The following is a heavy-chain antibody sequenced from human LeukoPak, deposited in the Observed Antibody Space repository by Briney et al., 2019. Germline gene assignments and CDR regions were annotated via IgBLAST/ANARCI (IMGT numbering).Heavy chain of an antibody. D-gene: IGHD6-13*01. J-gene: IGHJ4*02. CDR3: ARESIAADGTFGY. V-gene: IGHV5-51*01. CDR1: GDSFTSYW. CDR2: IYPGDYDT. Sequence: GESLKISCKGSGDSFTSYWIGWVRQMPGKGLEWMGIIYPGDYDTRYSPSFQGQGTISADKTISTAYLQWRSLKASDTAMYYCARESIAADGTFGYWGQGTPDTVSS.